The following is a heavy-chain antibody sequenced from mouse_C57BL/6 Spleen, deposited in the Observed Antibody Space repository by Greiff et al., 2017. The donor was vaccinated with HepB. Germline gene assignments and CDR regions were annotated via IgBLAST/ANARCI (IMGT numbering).Heavy chain of an antibody. D-gene: IGHD5-1*01. CDR1: GYAFSSSW. V-gene: IGHV1-82*01. CDR2: IYPGDGDT. CDR3: AREEYWAMDY. Sequence: QVQLKESGPELVKPGASVKISCKASGYAFSSSWMNWVKQRPGKGLEWIGRIYPGDGDTNYNRKFKGKATLTADKSSSTAYMQLSSRTSEDSAVYFCAREEYWAMDYWGQGTSVTVSS. J-gene: IGHJ4*01.